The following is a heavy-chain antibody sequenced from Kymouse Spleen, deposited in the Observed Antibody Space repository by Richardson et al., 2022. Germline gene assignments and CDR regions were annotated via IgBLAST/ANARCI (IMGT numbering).Heavy chain of an antibody. V-gene: IGHV3-15*01. CDR2: IKSKTDGGTT. CDR3: TTYQLYSSGWYFDY. D-gene: IGHD6-19*01. CDR1: GFTFSNAW. Sequence: EVQLVESGGGLVKPGGSLRLSCAASGFTFSNAWMSWVRQAPGKGLEWVGRIKSKTDGGTTDYAAPVKGRFTISRDDSKNTLYLQMNSLKTEDTAVYYCTTYQLYSSGWYFDYWGQGTLVTVSS. J-gene: IGHJ4*02.